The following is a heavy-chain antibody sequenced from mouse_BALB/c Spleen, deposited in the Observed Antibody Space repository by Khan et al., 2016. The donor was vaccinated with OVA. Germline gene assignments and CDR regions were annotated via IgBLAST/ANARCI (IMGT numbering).Heavy chain of an antibody. CDR2: IFPETGTT. Sequence: VQLQESGTELVKPGASVKLSCKTSGYTFTSYWIQWVKQRPGQGLEWIGQIFPETGTTYYNENFKGKATLTIDTSSTTAYMQLSSLTSEDSAVYFCARGYVVNYEFAYWGQGTLVTVSA. CDR1: GYTFTSYW. V-gene: IGHV1S132*01. J-gene: IGHJ3*01. CDR3: ARGYVVNYEFAY. D-gene: IGHD2-1*01.